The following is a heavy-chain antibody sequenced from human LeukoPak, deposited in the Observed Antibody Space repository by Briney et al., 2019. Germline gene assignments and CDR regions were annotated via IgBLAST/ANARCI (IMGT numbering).Heavy chain of an antibody. D-gene: IGHD3-22*01. Sequence: SVKLFCKASGGTFSSYAISCMRQAPGQWLELMGGIIPIFGTANYAQKFQGRVTITADESTSTAYMELSSLRSEDTAVYYCARLYYYDSSGYSGWGQGTLVTVSS. CDR2: IIPIFGTA. V-gene: IGHV1-69*13. J-gene: IGHJ4*02. CDR3: ARLYYYDSSGYSG. CDR1: GGTFSSYA.